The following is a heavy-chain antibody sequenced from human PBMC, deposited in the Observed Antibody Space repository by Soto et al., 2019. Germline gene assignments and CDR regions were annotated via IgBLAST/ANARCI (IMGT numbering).Heavy chain of an antibody. CDR2: INSDGSIT. CDR3: GRDGMGFSIWFDP. J-gene: IGHJ5*02. D-gene: IGHD1-1*01. Sequence: EVQVVESGGGLVQPGGSLRLSCAASGFSFSNYWMHWVRQAPGKGLVWVSRINSDGSITNYADSVKGRFTISRDNAKNTLYVQMNSLRAEDTAVYYCGRDGMGFSIWFDPWGRGTLVTVSS. V-gene: IGHV3-74*01. CDR1: GFSFSNYW.